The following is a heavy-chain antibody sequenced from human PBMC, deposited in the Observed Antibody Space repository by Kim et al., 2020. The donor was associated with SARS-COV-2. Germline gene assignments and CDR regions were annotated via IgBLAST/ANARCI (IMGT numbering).Heavy chain of an antibody. CDR2: ISRTGDAS. D-gene: IGHD3-10*01. Sequence: GGSLRLSCAASGFTFNKYAMSWVRQGPGKWLEWVSAISRTGDASDYADSVRGRFTISRDSSKNTLYLQMNSVRGEDSALYYCARVYYVIDYWGQGTQVTVSS. CDR1: GFTFNKYA. CDR3: ARVYYVIDY. V-gene: IGHV3-23*01. J-gene: IGHJ4*02.